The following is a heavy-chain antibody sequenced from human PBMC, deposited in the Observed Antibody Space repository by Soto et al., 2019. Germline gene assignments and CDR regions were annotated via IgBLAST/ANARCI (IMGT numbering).Heavy chain of an antibody. D-gene: IGHD2-21*02. CDR1: GGTFSSYT. CDR2: IIPILGIA. CDR3: AINPGNIVVVTASLPRYFDY. V-gene: IGHV1-69*02. Sequence: QVQLVQSGAEVKKPGSSVKVSCKASGGTFSSYTISWVRQAPGQGLEWMGRIIPILGIANYAQKFQGRVLRSAEKSTSTAYMELSSLRSEDTAVYYFAINPGNIVVVTASLPRYFDYWGQGTLVTVSS. J-gene: IGHJ4*02.